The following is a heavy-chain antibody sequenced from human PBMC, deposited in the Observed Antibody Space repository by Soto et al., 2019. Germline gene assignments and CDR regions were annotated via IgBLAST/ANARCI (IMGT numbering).Heavy chain of an antibody. Sequence: PGGSLRLSSAAAGFSVSSDYMISVRQAPGKGLEWFSLIHGGGDTYSANQVKGRFTIYRDISSHTIYLHMPSLRADDPAIYYCTRAASDPGNFYISNYFAMDVWGRGPKVTVSS. V-gene: IGHV3-53*01. D-gene: IGHD3-10*01. CDR1: GFSVSSDY. CDR2: IHGGGDT. CDR3: TRAASDPGNFYISNYFAMDV. J-gene: IGHJ6*02.